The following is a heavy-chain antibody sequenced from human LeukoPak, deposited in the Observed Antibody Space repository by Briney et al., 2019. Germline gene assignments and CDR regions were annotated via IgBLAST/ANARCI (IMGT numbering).Heavy chain of an antibody. V-gene: IGHV4-39*07. D-gene: IGHD3-22*01. J-gene: IGHJ4*02. CDR1: GGSISSSSYY. CDR3: ARDRSANYYDSSGYLPLGFDY. CDR2: IYYSGST. Sequence: PSETLSLTCTVSGGSISSSSYYWGWIRQPPGKGLEWIGRIYYSGSTYYNPSLKRRVTISVDTSKNQFSLKLSSGTAADTAVYYCARDRSANYYDSSGYLPLGFDYWGQGTLVDVSS.